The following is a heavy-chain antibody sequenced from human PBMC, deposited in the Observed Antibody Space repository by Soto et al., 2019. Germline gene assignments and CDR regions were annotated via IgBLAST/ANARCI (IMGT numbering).Heavy chain of an antibody. Sequence: KPGGSLRLSCAASGFSLVNSSINWVRQAPGKGLEWVSSISSSSSFVYYPDSVKGRFTISRDKAKNSLYLQMNSLRAEDTAVYYCARGEVVPAVSYHYYYSYGMDVWGQGATVTVSS. D-gene: IGHD2-2*01. CDR3: ARGEVVPAVSYHYYYSYGMDV. V-gene: IGHV3-21*01. CDR1: GFSLVNSS. J-gene: IGHJ6*02. CDR2: ISSSSSFV.